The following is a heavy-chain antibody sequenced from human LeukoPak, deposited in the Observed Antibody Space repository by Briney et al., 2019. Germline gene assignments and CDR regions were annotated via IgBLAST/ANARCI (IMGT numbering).Heavy chain of an antibody. D-gene: IGHD6-19*01. J-gene: IGHJ4*02. CDR2: ISAYNGNT. V-gene: IGHV1-18*01. Sequence: ASVKVSCKASGYTFTSYGISWVRQAPGQGLEWMGWISAYNGNTNYAQKLQGRVTMTTDTSTSTAYMELRSLRSDDTAVYYCARLSRGYSSGWYRKVYFDYWGQGTLVTVSS. CDR1: GYTFTSYG. CDR3: ARLSRGYSSGWYRKVYFDY.